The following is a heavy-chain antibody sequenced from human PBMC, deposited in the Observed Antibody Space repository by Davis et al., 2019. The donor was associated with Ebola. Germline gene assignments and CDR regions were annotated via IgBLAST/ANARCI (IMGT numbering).Heavy chain of an antibody. J-gene: IGHJ4*02. D-gene: IGHD4-11*01. CDR2: IRSKANSYAT. CDR1: GFTFSGSA. Sequence: GGSLRLSCAASGFTFSGSAMHWVRQASGKGLEWFGRIRSKANSYATAYAASVKGRVTISRDDSKNTAYLQMNSLKTEDKAVYYCTSRLYSNYDSGDYWGQGTLVTVSS. CDR3: TSRLYSNYDSGDY. V-gene: IGHV3-73*01.